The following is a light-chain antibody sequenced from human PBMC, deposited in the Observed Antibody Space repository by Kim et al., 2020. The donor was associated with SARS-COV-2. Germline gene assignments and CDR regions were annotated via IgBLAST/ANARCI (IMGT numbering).Light chain of an antibody. CDR2: KIS. V-gene: IGKV2-30*02. CDR3: MEGTHWT. CDR1: QSLVHRDGNIY. Sequence: DVVMTQSPLSVSVSLGQPASISCRSSQSLVHRDGNIYLSWFQQTPGQSPRRLIYKISKRDSGVPDRFSGSGSGTDFTLKISRVEAEDAGLYYCMEGTHWTFGQGTKVDIK. J-gene: IGKJ1*01.